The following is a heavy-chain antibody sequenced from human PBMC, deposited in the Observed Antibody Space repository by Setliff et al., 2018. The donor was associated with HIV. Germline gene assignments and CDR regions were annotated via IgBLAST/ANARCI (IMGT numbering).Heavy chain of an antibody. CDR3: ARDFVTGSYFLQ. CDR1: GDSISSYY. CDR2: IYYSGST. J-gene: IGHJ1*01. V-gene: IGHV4-59*12. D-gene: IGHD1-26*01. Sequence: PSETLSLTCTVSGDSISSYYWSWIRQPPGKGLEWIGYIYYSGSTNYNPSLKSRVTISVDTSKNQFSLKLSSVTAADTAVYYCARDFVTGSYFLQWGQGTLVTVSS.